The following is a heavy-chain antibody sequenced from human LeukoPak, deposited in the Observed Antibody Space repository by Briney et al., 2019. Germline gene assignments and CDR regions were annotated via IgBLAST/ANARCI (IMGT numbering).Heavy chain of an antibody. CDR2: ISYDGSNK. CDR3: ARDRGYSGYDGCNY. CDR1: GFTFSSYA. D-gene: IGHD5-12*01. V-gene: IGHV3-30*04. Sequence: GGSLRLSCAASGFTFSSYAMHWVRQAPGKGLEWVAVISYDGSNKYYADSLKGRFTISRDNSKNTLYLQMNSLRAEDTAVYYCARDRGYSGYDGCNYWGQGTLVTVSS. J-gene: IGHJ4*02.